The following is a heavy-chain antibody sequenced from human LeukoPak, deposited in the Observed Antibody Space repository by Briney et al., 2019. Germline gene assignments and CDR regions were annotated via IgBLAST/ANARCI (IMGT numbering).Heavy chain of an antibody. J-gene: IGHJ6*02. CDR1: GFTFSSYA. Sequence: PGRSLRLSCAASGFTFSSYAMHWVRQAPGKGLEWVAVISYDGSNKYYADSVKGRFTISRDNSKNTLYLQMNSLRAEDTAVYYCARGKGRGSWYVRNYCGMDVWGQGTTVTVPS. CDR2: ISYDGSNK. D-gene: IGHD6-13*01. V-gene: IGHV3-30-3*01. CDR3: ARGKGRGSWYVRNYCGMDV.